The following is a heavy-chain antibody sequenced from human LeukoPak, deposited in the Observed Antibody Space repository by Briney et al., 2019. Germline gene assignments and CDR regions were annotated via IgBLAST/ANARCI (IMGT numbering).Heavy chain of an antibody. J-gene: IGHJ3*02. Sequence: SETLSLTCAVYGGSFSGYYWSWIRQPPGKGLEWIEEINHSGSTNYNPSLKSRVTISVDTSKNQFSLKLSSVTAADTAVYYCARVRGVTMIVVPGAFDIWGQGTMVTVSS. V-gene: IGHV4-34*01. CDR1: GGSFSGYY. D-gene: IGHD3-22*01. CDR2: INHSGST. CDR3: ARVRGVTMIVVPGAFDI.